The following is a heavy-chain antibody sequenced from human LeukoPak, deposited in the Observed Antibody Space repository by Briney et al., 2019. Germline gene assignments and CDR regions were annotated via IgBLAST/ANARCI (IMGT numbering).Heavy chain of an antibody. J-gene: IGHJ4*02. V-gene: IGHV1-2*02. Sequence: ASVKVSCKASGYTFTGYYMHWVRQAPRQGLERMGWINPNSGGTNYAQKFQGRVTMTRDTSISTAYMELSRLRSDDTAVYYCARDAYYYDSSGYYYFDYWGQGTLVTVSS. CDR1: GYTFTGYY. CDR2: INPNSGGT. D-gene: IGHD3-22*01. CDR3: ARDAYYYDSSGYYYFDY.